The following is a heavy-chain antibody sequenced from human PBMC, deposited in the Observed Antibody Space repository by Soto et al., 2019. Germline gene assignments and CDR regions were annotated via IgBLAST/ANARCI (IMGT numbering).Heavy chain of an antibody. V-gene: IGHV4-38-2*01. CDR3: ARSMYSTSAQLYYGMDV. Sequence: PSETLSLTCFVSNFSITDGFHWGWIRQSPGKGLEWIGSMSHSGITYYNLSLKSRVTISVDTSKNQLSLKLSSATAADTAVYYCARSMYSTSAQLYYGMDVWGQGTTVTVSS. D-gene: IGHD6-6*01. CDR1: NFSITDGFH. CDR2: MSHSGIT. J-gene: IGHJ6*02.